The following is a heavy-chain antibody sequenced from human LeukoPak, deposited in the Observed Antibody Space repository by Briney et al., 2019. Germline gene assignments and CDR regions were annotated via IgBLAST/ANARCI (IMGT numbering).Heavy chain of an antibody. CDR3: ARGAGEAAAPRVLRFLEWLSYDAFDI. Sequence: GGSLRLSCAASGFTVSSNYMSWVRQAPGMGLEWVSVIYSGGTTYYADSVKGRFTIPRDNSKNMLYLQMNSLRAEDTAVYYCARGAGEAAAPRVLRFLEWLSYDAFDIWGQGTMVTVSS. CDR2: IYSGGTT. J-gene: IGHJ3*02. CDR1: GFTVSSNY. D-gene: IGHD3-3*01. V-gene: IGHV3-53*01.